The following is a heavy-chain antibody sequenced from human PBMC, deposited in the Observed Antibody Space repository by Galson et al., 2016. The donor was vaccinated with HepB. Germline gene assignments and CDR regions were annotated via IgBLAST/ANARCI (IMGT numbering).Heavy chain of an antibody. J-gene: IGHJ4*02. CDR2: ISVDIGNT. CDR1: GYTFINYG. D-gene: IGHD2-15*01. CDR3: ARESLYCSGGDCYSPLGDY. Sequence: SVKVSCKASGYTFINYGISWVRQAPGQGLEWMGWISVDIGNTNYAQKLQDRVTMTTDTSTSTAYMKLRSLRSDDTAVYYCARESLYCSGGDCYSPLGDYWGQGTLVTVSS. V-gene: IGHV1-18*04.